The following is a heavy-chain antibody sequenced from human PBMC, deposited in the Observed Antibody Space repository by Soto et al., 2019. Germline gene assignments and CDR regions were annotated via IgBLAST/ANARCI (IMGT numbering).Heavy chain of an antibody. CDR1: GFTFSSYA. CDR3: AKADFWSGFAPSPWAYFDY. D-gene: IGHD3-3*01. V-gene: IGHV3-23*01. J-gene: IGHJ4*02. CDR2: ISGSGGST. Sequence: GGSLRLSCAASGFTFSSYAMSWVRQAPGKGLEWVSAISGSGGSTYYADSVKGRFTISRDNSKNTPYLQMNSLRAEDTAVYYCAKADFWSGFAPSPWAYFDYWGQGTLVTVSS.